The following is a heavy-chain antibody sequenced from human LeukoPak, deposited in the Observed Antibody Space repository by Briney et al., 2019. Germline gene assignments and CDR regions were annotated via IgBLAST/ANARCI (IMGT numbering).Heavy chain of an antibody. D-gene: IGHD6-19*01. Sequence: IXXSSYYWGWIRQPPGKGLEWIGSIYYRGRTYYNPSLKSRVTISVDTSKNQFSLKLSSVTAADTAVYSCSRLTVAGTHFDYWGQGTLVTVSS. J-gene: IGHJ4*02. CDR2: IYYRGRT. CDR3: SRLTVAGTHFDY. V-gene: IGHV4-39*01. CDR1: IXXSSYY.